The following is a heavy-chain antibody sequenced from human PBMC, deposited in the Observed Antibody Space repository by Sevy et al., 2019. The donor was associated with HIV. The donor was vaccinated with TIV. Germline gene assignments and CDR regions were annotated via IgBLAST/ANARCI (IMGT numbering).Heavy chain of an antibody. Sequence: LSLTSAASGFTFSSYAMDWVRQAPGKGLEWVSTISGSRETTYYADSVKGRFTISRDHSQNTVFLQMNSLRAEDTAVYYCAKRGNGWYELDYWGRGTLVTVSS. D-gene: IGHD6-19*01. CDR2: ISGSRETT. CDR1: GFTFSSYA. V-gene: IGHV3-23*01. J-gene: IGHJ4*02. CDR3: AKRGNGWYELDY.